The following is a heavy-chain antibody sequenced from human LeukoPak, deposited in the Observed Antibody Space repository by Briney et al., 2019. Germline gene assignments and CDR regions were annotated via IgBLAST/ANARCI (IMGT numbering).Heavy chain of an antibody. CDR2: INPNSGGT. CDR3: ARVDYYDSSNFDY. J-gene: IGHJ4*02. Sequence: ASVKVSCKASGYTFTGYYMHWVRQAPGQGPEWMGWINPNSGGTNYAQKFQGRVTMTRDTSISTAYMELSRLRSDDTAVYYCARVDYYDSSNFDYWGQGTLVTVSS. V-gene: IGHV1-2*02. CDR1: GYTFTGYY. D-gene: IGHD3-22*01.